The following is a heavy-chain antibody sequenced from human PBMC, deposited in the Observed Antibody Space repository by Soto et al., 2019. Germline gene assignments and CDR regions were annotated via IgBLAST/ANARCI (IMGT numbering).Heavy chain of an antibody. D-gene: IGHD3-22*01. J-gene: IGHJ4*02. CDR2: INAGNGKT. Sequence: ASVKVSCKASGYTFTSYTIHWVRQAPGQRPEWMGWINAGNGKTKYSPRIQDRVNITRDTSASTVYMELSSLKSEDTAIYYCARSGPYDTSVYSPPDFDYGCQETLVTVS. CDR1: GYTFTSYT. V-gene: IGHV1-3*01. CDR3: ARSGPYDTSVYSPPDFDY.